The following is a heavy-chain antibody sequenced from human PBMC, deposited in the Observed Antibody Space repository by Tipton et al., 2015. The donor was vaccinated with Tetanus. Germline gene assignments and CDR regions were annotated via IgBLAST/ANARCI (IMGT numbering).Heavy chain of an antibody. Sequence: TLSLTCSVSGGSISSYFWSWIRQSPGQGLEWIGLIYYSGSTSYNPSLKSRVTISVDTSKNQFSLKLSSVTAADTAVYYCARIYDFWSGYYSDHWGQGTLVTVSS. D-gene: IGHD3-3*01. CDR2: IYYSGST. J-gene: IGHJ4*02. V-gene: IGHV4-59*08. CDR1: GGSISSYF. CDR3: ARIYDFWSGYYSDH.